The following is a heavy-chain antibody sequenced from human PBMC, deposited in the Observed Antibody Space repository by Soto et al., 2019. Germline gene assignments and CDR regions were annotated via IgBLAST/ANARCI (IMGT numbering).Heavy chain of an antibody. CDR3: AREPAVPVTTKDNWFDP. CDR2: IIPIFGTA. Sequence: SVKVSCKASGGTFSSYAISWVRQAPGQGLEWMGGIIPIFGTANYAQKFQGRVTITADESTSTAYMELSSLRSEDTAVYYCAREPAVPVTTKDNWFDPWGKGTLVTVSS. J-gene: IGHJ5*02. CDR1: GGTFSSYA. D-gene: IGHD4-17*01. V-gene: IGHV1-69*13.